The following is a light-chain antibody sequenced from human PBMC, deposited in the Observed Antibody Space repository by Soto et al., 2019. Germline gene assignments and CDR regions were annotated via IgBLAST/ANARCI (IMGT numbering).Light chain of an antibody. Sequence: ESVLTQSPGTLSLSPGERATLSCRASQSVTNRYFAWYLQRPGQAPRLPIYGISYRATGIPDRFSGSGCGTDFNLSICRLEPDDGVEDYCQQYSSCPHTLGQGTKLE. CDR3: QQYSSCPHT. J-gene: IGKJ2*01. V-gene: IGKV3-20*01. CDR1: QSVTNRY. CDR2: GIS.